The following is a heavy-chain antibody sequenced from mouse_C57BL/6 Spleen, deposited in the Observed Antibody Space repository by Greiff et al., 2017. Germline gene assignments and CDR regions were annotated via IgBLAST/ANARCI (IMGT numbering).Heavy chain of an antibody. CDR3: TRGYGSRGAMDY. D-gene: IGHD1-1*01. CDR1: GYTFTDYE. V-gene: IGHV1-15*01. J-gene: IGHJ4*01. CDR2: IDPETGGT. Sequence: QVQLKASGADLVRPGASVTLSCKASGYTFTDYEMHWVKQTPVHGLEWIGAIDPETGGTAYHQKCKGKAILTADKSSSTAYMALRSLTSEDSAVYYCTRGYGSRGAMDYWGQGTSVTVSS.